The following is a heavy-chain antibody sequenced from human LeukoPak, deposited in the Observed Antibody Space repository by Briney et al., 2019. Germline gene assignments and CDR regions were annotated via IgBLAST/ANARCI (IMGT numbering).Heavy chain of an antibody. D-gene: IGHD5-18*01. CDR3: ARGHGYSYGRYDAFDI. CDR2: ISYDGSNK. CDR1: GFTFSSYA. J-gene: IGHJ3*02. V-gene: IGHV3-30*04. Sequence: PGGSLRLSCAASGFTFSSYAMHWVRQAPGKGLEWVAAISYDGSNKYYADSVKGRFTISRDNSKNTLYLQMNSLRAEDTAVYYCARGHGYSYGRYDAFDIWGQGTMVTVSS.